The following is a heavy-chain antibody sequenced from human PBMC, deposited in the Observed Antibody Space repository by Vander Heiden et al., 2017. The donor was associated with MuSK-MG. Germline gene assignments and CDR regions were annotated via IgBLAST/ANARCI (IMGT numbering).Heavy chain of an antibody. J-gene: IGHJ3*02. CDR3: ATRNRSTMIVVVGADAFDI. V-gene: IGHV1-69*01. CDR2: IIPIFGTA. D-gene: IGHD3-22*01. CDR1: GGTFSSYA. Sequence: QVQLLQSGAEVKKPGSSVTVSGKASGGTFSSYAISWVRQAPGQGLEWMGGIIPIFGTANYAQKFQGRVTITADESTSTAYMELSSLRSEDTAVYYCATRNRSTMIVVVGADAFDIWGQGTMVTVSS.